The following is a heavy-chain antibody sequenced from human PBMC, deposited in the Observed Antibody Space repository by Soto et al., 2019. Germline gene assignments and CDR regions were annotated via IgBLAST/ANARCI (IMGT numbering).Heavy chain of an antibody. V-gene: IGHV3-48*01. CDR3: ETGPRRRFNAFDI. J-gene: IGHJ3*02. D-gene: IGHD3-10*01. Sequence: GGSLRLSCAASGFTFSSYSIDWVRQAPGKGLEWVSYISSSSSTTYYADSVKGRFTISRDNSKNTLYLQMNSLRAEDTAVYYCETGPRRRFNAFDIWGQGTMVTVSS. CDR1: GFTFSSYS. CDR2: ISSSSSTT.